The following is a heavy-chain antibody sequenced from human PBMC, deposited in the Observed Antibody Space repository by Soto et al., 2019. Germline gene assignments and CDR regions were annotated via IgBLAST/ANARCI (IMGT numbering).Heavy chain of an antibody. D-gene: IGHD6-13*01. CDR3: AHRLPGPSGYDV. CDR1: GFSLTSGVVG. V-gene: IGHV2-5*01. Sequence: QITLKESGPTLLKPTQTLTLTCTFSGFSLTSGVVGVGWIRQPPGEALEWLAIIYWTDEQYYNPSLRNRLTITRDTSKNQVVLTMTNMDPVDTATYYCAHRLPGPSGYDVWGQGTTVTVSS. J-gene: IGHJ6*02. CDR2: IYWTDEQ.